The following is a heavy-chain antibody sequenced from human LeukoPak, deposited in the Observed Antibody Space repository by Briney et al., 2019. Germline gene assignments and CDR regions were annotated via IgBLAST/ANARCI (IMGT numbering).Heavy chain of an antibody. D-gene: IGHD3-10*01. Sequence: SETLSLTCAVYGGSFSGYYWSWIRQPPGKGLEWIGEINHSGSTNYNPSLKSRVTISVDTSKNQFSLELSSVTAADTAVYYCARVRGVTTTDYWGQGTLVTVSS. V-gene: IGHV4-34*01. CDR1: GGSFSGYY. CDR2: INHSGST. CDR3: ARVRGVTTTDY. J-gene: IGHJ4*02.